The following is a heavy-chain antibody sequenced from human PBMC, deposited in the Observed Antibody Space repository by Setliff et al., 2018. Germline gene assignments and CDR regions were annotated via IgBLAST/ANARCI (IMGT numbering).Heavy chain of an antibody. D-gene: IGHD2-21*01. J-gene: IGHJ4*02. V-gene: IGHV1-3*03. CDR1: GYSFTLYA. CDR2: MNIDNGKT. CDR3: ARGYCDGIGCPAPLYYFDS. Sequence: ASVKVSCKASGYSFTLYAMHWKRQAPGQRLEWMGWMNIDNGKTEYSQEFQDRVTFTRDTFAETAYMELRSLTSDDMAVYYCARGYCDGIGCPAPLYYFDSWGQGTLVTV.